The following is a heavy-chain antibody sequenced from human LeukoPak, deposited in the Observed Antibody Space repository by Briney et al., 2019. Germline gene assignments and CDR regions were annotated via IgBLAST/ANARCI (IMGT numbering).Heavy chain of an antibody. CDR1: GGSFSGYY. CDR2: INHSGST. CDR3: ARSGWELSSVSPFDY. V-gene: IGHV4-34*01. J-gene: IGHJ4*02. D-gene: IGHD1-26*01. Sequence: PSETLSLTCAVYGGSFSGYYWSWIRQPPGNGLEWIGEINHSGSTNYNPSLKSRVTISVDTSKNQFSLKLSSVTAADTAVYYCARSGWELSSVSPFDYWGQGTLVTVSS.